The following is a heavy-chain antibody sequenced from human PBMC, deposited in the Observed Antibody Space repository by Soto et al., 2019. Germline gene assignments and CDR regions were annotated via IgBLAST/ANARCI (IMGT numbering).Heavy chain of an antibody. J-gene: IGHJ4*02. V-gene: IGHV1-69*01. CDR3: AREGVEMATPGRVYYFDY. CDR2: IIPIFGTA. Sequence: QVQLVQSGAEVKKPGSSVKVSCKASGGTFSSYAISWVRQAPGQGLEWMGGIIPIFGTANYAQKFQGRVTITAGESTRKAYMELSSLRSEDTAVYYCAREGVEMATPGRVYYFDYWGQGTLVTVSS. D-gene: IGHD5-12*01. CDR1: GGTFSSYA.